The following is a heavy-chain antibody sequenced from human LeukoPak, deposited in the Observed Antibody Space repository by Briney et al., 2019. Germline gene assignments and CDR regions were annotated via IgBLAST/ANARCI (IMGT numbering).Heavy chain of an antibody. V-gene: IGHV3-30*18. Sequence: GGSLRLSCAASGFTFSSYSMNWARQAPGKGLEWVAVISYDGSNKYYADSVKGRFTISRDNSKNTLYLQMSSLRAEDTAVYYCAKENWVYNWKYDSSGSGINYWGQGTLVTVSS. CDR3: AKENWVYNWKYDSSGSGINY. CDR2: ISYDGSNK. D-gene: IGHD3-22*01. J-gene: IGHJ4*02. CDR1: GFTFSSYS.